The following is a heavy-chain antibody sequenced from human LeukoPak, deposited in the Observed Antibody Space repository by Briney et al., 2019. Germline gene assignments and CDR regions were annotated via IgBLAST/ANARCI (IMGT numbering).Heavy chain of an antibody. CDR3: AKGPLRGTAAAIDY. D-gene: IGHD2-2*01. CDR2: ISYDGRNI. V-gene: IGHV3-30*18. CDR1: GFSFSGYG. J-gene: IGHJ4*02. Sequence: GGSLRLSCAASGFSFSGYGMHWVRQAPGKGLEWVAVISYDGRNIHYPDSVKGRFTISRDISTDTLWLQMDSLRTEDTAVYYCAKGPLRGTAAAIDYWGQGTLVTVSS.